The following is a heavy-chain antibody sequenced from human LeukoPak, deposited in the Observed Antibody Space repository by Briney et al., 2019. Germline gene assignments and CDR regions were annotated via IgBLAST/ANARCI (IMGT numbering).Heavy chain of an antibody. Sequence: GGSLRLSCAASGFTFRSYGMSWVRQAPGKGLEWVSAISGRGVSTYHADSVKGRFTISSDNSKNTLYLEMNTLRAEDTAVYYCAKGRDYGDYGVDYWGQGTLVTVSS. V-gene: IGHV3-23*01. CDR3: AKGRDYGDYGVDY. CDR1: GFTFRSYG. CDR2: ISGRGVST. D-gene: IGHD4-17*01. J-gene: IGHJ4*02.